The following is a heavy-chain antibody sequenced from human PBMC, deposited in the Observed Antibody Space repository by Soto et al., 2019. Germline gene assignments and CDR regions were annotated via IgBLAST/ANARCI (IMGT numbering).Heavy chain of an antibody. D-gene: IGHD3-10*01. CDR2: IYNRGST. Sequence: QVQLQESGPGLVKPSETLSLTCTVSGGSISNYYWSWIRQPPGKGLEWIGYIYNRGSTNCNPSLKRPGTLSPDPSRNQFPLKLSSGTGADTAVYFWARGNMVRGGTLIDYWGQGTLVTVSS. CDR1: GGSISNYY. CDR3: ARGNMVRGGTLIDY. V-gene: IGHV4-59*08. J-gene: IGHJ4*02.